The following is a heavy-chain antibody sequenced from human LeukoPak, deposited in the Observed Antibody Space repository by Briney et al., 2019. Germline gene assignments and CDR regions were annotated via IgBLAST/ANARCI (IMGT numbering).Heavy chain of an antibody. Sequence: SETLSLTCTVSGGSVSSGSYYWSWIRQPPGKGLEWIGYIYYSGSTNYNPSLKSRVTISVDTSKNQFSLKLSSVTAADTAVYYCARGLLYDFWSGYREKYFDYWGQGTLVTVSS. CDR3: ARGLLYDFWSGYREKYFDY. D-gene: IGHD3-3*01. CDR2: IYYSGST. V-gene: IGHV4-61*01. J-gene: IGHJ4*02. CDR1: GGSVSSGSYY.